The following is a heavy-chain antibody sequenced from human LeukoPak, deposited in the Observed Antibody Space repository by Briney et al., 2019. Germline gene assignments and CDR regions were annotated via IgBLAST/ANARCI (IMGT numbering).Heavy chain of an antibody. CDR1: GFTFSSYA. J-gene: IGHJ4*02. CDR2: ISSSGGSP. CDR3: AKGGLRFLEWLLYFDY. D-gene: IGHD3-3*01. V-gene: IGHV3-23*01. Sequence: GGSLRLSCAASGFTFSSYAMSWVRQAPGKGLEWVSAISSSGGSPYYADSVKGRFTVSRDNSKNTLYLQMNSLRAEDTAVYYCAKGGLRFLEWLLYFDYWGQGTLVTVSS.